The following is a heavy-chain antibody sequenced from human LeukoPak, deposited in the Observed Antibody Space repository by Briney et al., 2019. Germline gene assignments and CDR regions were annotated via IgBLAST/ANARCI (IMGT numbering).Heavy chain of an antibody. Sequence: ASVKVSCKASGYTFTGYYMHWVPRAPGQGLEWMGWINPNSGGTNYAQKFQGRVTMTRDTSISTAYMELSRLRSDDTAVYYCARTCSMIVVDHPDDYFDYWGQGTLVTVSS. CDR2: INPNSGGT. CDR3: ARTCSMIVVDHPDDYFDY. D-gene: IGHD3-22*01. J-gene: IGHJ4*02. V-gene: IGHV1-2*02. CDR1: GYTFTGYY.